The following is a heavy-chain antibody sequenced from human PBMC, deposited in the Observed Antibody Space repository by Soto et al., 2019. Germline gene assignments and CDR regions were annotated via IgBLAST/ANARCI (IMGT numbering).Heavy chain of an antibody. Sequence: EVQLVESGGDLVQPGGSLRLSCAASGFTFSTYWMHWVRQAPGKGLLWVSRIKTDGTYATYADSVKGRFTISRDNAKNTLYLQMNSLSVEDAAVYYWAAGGSGYYAHWCQGTLVTVSS. CDR3: AAGGSGYYAH. D-gene: IGHD3-22*01. CDR2: IKTDGTYA. J-gene: IGHJ4*02. V-gene: IGHV3-74*01. CDR1: GFTFSTYW.